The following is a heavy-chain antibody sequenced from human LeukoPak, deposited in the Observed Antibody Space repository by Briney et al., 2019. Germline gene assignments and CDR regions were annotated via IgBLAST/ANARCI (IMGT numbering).Heavy chain of an antibody. J-gene: IGHJ6*03. V-gene: IGHV4-39*01. CDR2: IYYTGST. CDR1: GASLSTSPYY. CDR3: ARRDMTTVTPYYYMDV. Sequence: PSETLSLTCSVSGASLSTSPYYWGWIRQPPGKGLEWIGNIYYTGSTYYNVSLNSRVTISIDTSKNLFSLRLNSMTAADTAVYYCARRDMTTVTPYYYMDVWGKGTTVTISS. D-gene: IGHD4-17*01.